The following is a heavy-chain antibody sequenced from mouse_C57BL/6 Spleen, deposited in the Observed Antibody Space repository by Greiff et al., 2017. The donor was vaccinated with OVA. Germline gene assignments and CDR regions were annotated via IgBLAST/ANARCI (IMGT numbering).Heavy chain of an antibody. V-gene: IGHV1-22*01. CDR2: INPNNGGT. CDR1: GYTFTDYN. Sequence: VQLQQSGPELVKPGASVKMSCKASGYTFTDYNMHWVKQSHGKSLEWIGYINPNNGGTSYNQKFKGKATLTVNKSSSTAYMELRSLTSEDSAVYYCARFRGGDSNYEAWFAYWGQGTLVTVSA. CDR3: ARFRGGDSNYEAWFAY. D-gene: IGHD2-5*01. J-gene: IGHJ3*01.